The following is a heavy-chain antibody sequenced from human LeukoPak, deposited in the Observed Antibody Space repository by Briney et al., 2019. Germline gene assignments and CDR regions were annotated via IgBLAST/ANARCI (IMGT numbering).Heavy chain of an antibody. CDR1: GGSFSAFF. CDR3: ARYSSWYGNYFDY. J-gene: IGHJ4*02. D-gene: IGHD6-13*01. Sequence: SETLSLTCAVSGGSFSAFFWRWIRQPPGKGLEWIGDVGHSGSADYNPSLKSRVTVSADPSKTQFSLKLTSVTAADTAVYYCARYSSWYGNYFDYWGQGTLVTVSS. CDR2: VGHSGSA. V-gene: IGHV4-34*01.